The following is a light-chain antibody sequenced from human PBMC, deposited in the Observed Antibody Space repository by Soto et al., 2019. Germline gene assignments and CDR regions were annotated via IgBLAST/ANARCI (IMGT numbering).Light chain of an antibody. CDR1: SSDVGGYKY. V-gene: IGLV2-14*01. CDR2: DVS. CDR3: SSYTSSSSYV. J-gene: IGLJ1*01. Sequence: QSALTQPASVSGSPGQSIAISCTGTSSDVGGYKYVSWYQQHPGKAPKLLIYDVSNRPSGVSDRFSGSKSGNTASLTIPGLQSEDEADHYCSSYTSSSSYVFGTGTKVTVL.